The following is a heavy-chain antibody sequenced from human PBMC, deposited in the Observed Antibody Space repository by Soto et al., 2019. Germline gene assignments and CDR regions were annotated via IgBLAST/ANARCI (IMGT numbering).Heavy chain of an antibody. D-gene: IGHD3-10*02. CDR3: ARGTVYVPFLFPCLDV. CDR1: GEYLSAYY. V-gene: IGHV4-34*01. J-gene: IGHJ6*02. CDR2: INQSEST. Sequence: QVHLQQWGAGLLRPSETLSLTCAVYGEYLSAYYWTWIRQPPGKGLEWIGEINQSESTNYNPSLKSRVTMSADTSKKHFSLKVTSVTAADTAVYYCARGTVYVPFLFPCLDVWGQGTTVTVSS.